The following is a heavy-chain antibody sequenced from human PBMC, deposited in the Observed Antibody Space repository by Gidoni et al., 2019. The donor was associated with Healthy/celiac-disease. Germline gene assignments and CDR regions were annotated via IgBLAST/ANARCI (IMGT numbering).Heavy chain of an antibody. D-gene: IGHD2-2*01. CDR3: ARGRFEGFVVVPAATPDY. J-gene: IGHJ4*02. V-gene: IGHV3-30-3*01. Sequence: QVQMVESGGGVVQPGRSLRPSCAASGFTFSCYSIHLVRQAPGKGLGWVAVISYDGSNKYYADAVKGRFTISRYNSKNTLYLQMNSLRAEDTAVYYCARGRFEGFVVVPAATPDYWGQGTLVTVSS. CDR1: GFTFSCYS. CDR2: ISYDGSNK.